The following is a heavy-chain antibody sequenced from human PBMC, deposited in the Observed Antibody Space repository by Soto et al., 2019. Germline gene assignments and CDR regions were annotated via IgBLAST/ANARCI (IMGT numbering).Heavy chain of an antibody. CDR3: ARLFTFSAAGYWFDP. D-gene: IGHD6-13*01. CDR1: GYSFTSYW. J-gene: IGHJ5*02. CDR2: IDPSDSYT. V-gene: IGHV5-10-1*01. Sequence: LKISCKGSGYSFTSYWISWVRQMPGKGLEWMGRIDPSDSYTNYSPSFQGHVTISADKSISTAYLQWSSLKASDTAMYYCARLFTFSAAGYWFDPWGQGTLVTVSS.